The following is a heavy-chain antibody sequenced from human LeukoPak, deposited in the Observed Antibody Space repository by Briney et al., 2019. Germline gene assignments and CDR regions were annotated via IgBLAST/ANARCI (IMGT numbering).Heavy chain of an antibody. CDR3: ARGLSETGISD. J-gene: IGHJ4*02. V-gene: IGHV1-2*02. D-gene: IGHD3-9*01. CDR1: GGTFSSYA. CDR2: INPNSGAT. Sequence: GSSVKVSCKASGGTFSSYAISWVRQAPGQGLEWMGWINPNSGATDYAQNFQGRVTMARDTSITTAYMELSSLRSDDTAVYYCARGLSETGISDWGQGTLVTVLS.